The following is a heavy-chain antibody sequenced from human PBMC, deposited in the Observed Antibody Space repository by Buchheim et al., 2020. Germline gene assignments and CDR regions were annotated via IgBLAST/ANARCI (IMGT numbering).Heavy chain of an antibody. V-gene: IGHV3-33*01. D-gene: IGHD2-15*01. CDR3: AREGGRCSGGSCWTRCYYYGMDV. Sequence: QVQLVESGGGVVQPGRSLRLSCAASGFTFSSSGMHWVRQAPGQGLEWVAVIWYAGSNKYYADSVKGRVTISRDNSKNTLYLQMNSLRAEDTAVYYCAREGGRCSGGSCWTRCYYYGMDVWGQGTT. CDR1: GFTFSSSG. J-gene: IGHJ6*02. CDR2: IWYAGSNK.